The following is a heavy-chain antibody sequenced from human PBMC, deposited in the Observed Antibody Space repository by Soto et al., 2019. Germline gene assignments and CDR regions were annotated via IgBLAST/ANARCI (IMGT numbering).Heavy chain of an antibody. CDR1: GFTFTSSA. Sequence: ASVKVSCKASGFTFTSSAVQWVRQARGQRLEWIGWIVVGSGNTNYAQKFQERVTITRDMSTSTAYMELSSLRSEDTAVYYCAADGYYYDSSGSMPRLGYWGQGPLVTVSS. CDR3: AADGYYYDSSGSMPRLGY. D-gene: IGHD3-22*01. J-gene: IGHJ4*02. V-gene: IGHV1-58*01. CDR2: IVVGSGNT.